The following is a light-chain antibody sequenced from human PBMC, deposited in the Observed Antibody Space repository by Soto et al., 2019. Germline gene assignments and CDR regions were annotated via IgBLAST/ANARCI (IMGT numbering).Light chain of an antibody. J-gene: IGLJ1*01. CDR3: SSYAGSNNFVYV. CDR1: SSNIGAGYD. CDR2: GSI. V-gene: IGLV1-40*01. Sequence: QSVLTQPPSVSGAPGQRVTISCTGSSSNIGAGYDVHWYQQLPGTAPKLLIYGSIDRPSGVPDRFSGSKSGTSASLAITGLQAEDEADYYCSSYAGSNNFVYVFGTGTKLTVL.